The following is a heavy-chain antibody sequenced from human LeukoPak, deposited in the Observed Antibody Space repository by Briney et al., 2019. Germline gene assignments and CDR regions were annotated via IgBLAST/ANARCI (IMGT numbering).Heavy chain of an antibody. CDR3: ARERGYCSSTSCYNLSAFDY. J-gene: IGHJ4*02. V-gene: IGHV4-59*06. D-gene: IGHD2-2*02. CDR1: GGSISSYY. CDR2: IYYSGST. Sequence: PSETLSLTCTVSGGSISSYYWSWIRQHPGKGLEWIGYIYYSGSTYYNPSLKSRVTISVDTSKNQFSLKLSSVTAADTAVYYCARERGYCSSTSCYNLSAFDYWGQGTLVTVSS.